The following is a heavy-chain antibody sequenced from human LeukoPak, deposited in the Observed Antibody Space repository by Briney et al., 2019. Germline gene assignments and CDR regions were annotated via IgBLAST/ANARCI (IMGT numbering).Heavy chain of an antibody. Sequence: GGSLRLSCAASGFTFSKGWMSWVRQAPGKGLEWVGRVKSKTDGGTTDYAAPVKGRFTISRDDSKNTLYLQMNSLKSEDTAVYYCITPDYYDSSGYPRAFGYWGQGSLVTVSS. J-gene: IGHJ4*02. D-gene: IGHD3-22*01. V-gene: IGHV3-15*01. CDR3: ITPDYYDSSGYPRAFGY. CDR1: GFTFSKGW. CDR2: VKSKTDGGTT.